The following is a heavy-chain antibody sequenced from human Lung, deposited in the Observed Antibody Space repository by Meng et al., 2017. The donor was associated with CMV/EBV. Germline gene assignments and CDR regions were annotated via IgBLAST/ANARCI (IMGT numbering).Heavy chain of an antibody. CDR1: GFSFSSYW. J-gene: IGHJ6*02. D-gene: IGHD6-19*01. V-gene: IGHV3-74*01. CDR2: INNDGSST. Sequence: SCVASGFSFSSYWMHWVRQAPGRGLVWVAHINNDGSSTTYADSVKGRFTISRDNAKNAVFLQMHSLGVEDTAVYYCARDSIVVPGRIYYYAMDVWXHGTXVTVSS. CDR3: ARDSIVVPGRIYYYAMDV.